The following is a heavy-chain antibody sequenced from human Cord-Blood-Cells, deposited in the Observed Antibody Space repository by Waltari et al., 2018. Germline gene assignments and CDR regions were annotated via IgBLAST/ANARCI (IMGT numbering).Heavy chain of an antibody. CDR2: IKHSGST. CDR1: GGSFSGYY. CDR3: ARGGIAVAGFDY. D-gene: IGHD6-19*01. V-gene: IGHV4-34*01. Sequence: QVQLQQWGAGLLKPSETLSLTCAVYGGSFSGYYWSWIRQPPGKGLEWIGEIKHSGSTNHNPSLKSRVTISVDTSKNQFSLKLSSVTAADTAVYYCARGGIAVAGFDYWGQGTLVTVSS. J-gene: IGHJ4*02.